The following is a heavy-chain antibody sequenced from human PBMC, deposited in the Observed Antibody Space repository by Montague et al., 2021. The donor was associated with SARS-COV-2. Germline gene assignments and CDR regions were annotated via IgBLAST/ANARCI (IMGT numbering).Heavy chain of an antibody. CDR1: GFSLSTSGMC. CDR3: ARRTYDILTGYDYGMDV. D-gene: IGHD3-9*01. J-gene: IGHJ6*02. Sequence: PALVKPTQTLTLTCTFSGFSLSTSGMCVSWIRQPPGKALEWLARIDWDDDKYYSTSLKTRLTISKDTSKNQVVLTMTNMDPVDTATYYCARRTYDILTGYDYGMDVWGQGTTVPVS. CDR2: IDWDDDK. V-gene: IGHV2-70*11.